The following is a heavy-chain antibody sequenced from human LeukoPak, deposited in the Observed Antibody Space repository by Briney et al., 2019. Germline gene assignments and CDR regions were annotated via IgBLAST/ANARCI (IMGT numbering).Heavy chain of an antibody. Sequence: PGGSLRFSCAVSGFTFNYYDMHWVRQAPGKRLEWVSAIRTTGDTHYPDSVKGRFAMSREDAKNSVHLQMNTLRAGDTAVYYCARGVSYYYDNSGHPGWYFDLWGRGTLVTVSS. D-gene: IGHD3-22*01. V-gene: IGHV3-13*01. CDR2: IRTTGDT. CDR3: ARGVSYYYDNSGHPGWYFDL. CDR1: GFTFNYYD. J-gene: IGHJ2*01.